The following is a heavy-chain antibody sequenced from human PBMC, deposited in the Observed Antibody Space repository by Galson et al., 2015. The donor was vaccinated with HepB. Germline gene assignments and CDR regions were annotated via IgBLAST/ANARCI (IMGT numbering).Heavy chain of an antibody. Sequence: TLSLTCAVSGGSISSGGYYWNWIRQHPGKGLEWIGYIYYTGNTYYNPSLKSRVTISVDMSKNQFSLKLSSVTAADTAVYYCARDHPLDGDYVGSAFHIWGQGTMVTVSS. CDR2: IYYTGNT. V-gene: IGHV4-31*11. CDR3: ARDHPLDGDYVGSAFHI. J-gene: IGHJ3*02. D-gene: IGHD4-17*01. CDR1: GGSISSGGYY.